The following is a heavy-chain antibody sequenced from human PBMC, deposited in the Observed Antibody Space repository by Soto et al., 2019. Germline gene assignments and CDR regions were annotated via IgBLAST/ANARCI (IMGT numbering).Heavy chain of an antibody. Sequence: QVQLVESGGGVVQPGRSLRLSCAASGFTFSSYAMHWVRQAPGKGLEWVAVISYDGSNKYYADSVKGRFTISRDNSKNTLYLQMNSLRAEDTAVYYCARDIQDSNYETYYYYYYGMDVWGQGTTVTVSS. V-gene: IGHV3-30-3*01. J-gene: IGHJ6*02. D-gene: IGHD4-4*01. CDR3: ARDIQDSNYETYYYYYYGMDV. CDR2: ISYDGSNK. CDR1: GFTFSSYA.